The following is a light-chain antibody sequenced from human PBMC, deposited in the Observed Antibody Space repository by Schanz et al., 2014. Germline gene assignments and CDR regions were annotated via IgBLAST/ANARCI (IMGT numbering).Light chain of an antibody. Sequence: DIQMTQSPSSLSASVGDRVTITCRANQGIRNSVAWYQQKPGKVPKLLIYAASTLQSGVPSRFSGSGSGTDFTLTISSLQPEDFATYYCQQADSVPLTFGGGTKVEIK. J-gene: IGKJ4*01. CDR3: QQADSVPLT. CDR1: QGIRNS. V-gene: IGKV1-27*01. CDR2: AAS.